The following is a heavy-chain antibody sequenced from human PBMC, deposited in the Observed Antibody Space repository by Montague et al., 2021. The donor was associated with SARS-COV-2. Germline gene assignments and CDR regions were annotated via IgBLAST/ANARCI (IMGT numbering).Heavy chain of an antibody. Sequence: SETLSLTCTVSGGSFGSYYWSWIRQPPGKGLEWIGDINYSGSTNYDPSLKSRVTISVDTSKNQFFLKLSSVTAADTAVYYCARQRRYESMIVVVGMVMADAFDNWGQGALVTVSS. J-gene: IGHJ4*01. CDR2: INYSGST. CDR3: ARQRRYESMIVVVGMVMADAFDN. D-gene: IGHD3-22*01. CDR1: GGSFGSYY. V-gene: IGHV4-59*08.